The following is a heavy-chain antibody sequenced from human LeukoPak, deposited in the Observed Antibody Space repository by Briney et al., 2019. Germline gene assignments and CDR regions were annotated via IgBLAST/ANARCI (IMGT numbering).Heavy chain of an antibody. CDR2: ISSDENNK. V-gene: IGHV3-30*03. Sequence: QAGGSLRLSCAASGFTFSSYSMNWVRQAPGKGLEWVALISSDENNKYHADSVKGRFTISRDNSKNTLFLQMNSLRPEDTAVYYCASKWFCGGDCYYQIDFWGQGTLVTVSS. CDR3: ASKWFCGGDCYYQIDF. J-gene: IGHJ4*02. CDR1: GFTFSSYS. D-gene: IGHD2-21*02.